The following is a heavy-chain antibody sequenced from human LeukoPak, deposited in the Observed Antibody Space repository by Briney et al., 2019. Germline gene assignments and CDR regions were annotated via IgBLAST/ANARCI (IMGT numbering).Heavy chain of an antibody. CDR2: ITTRSDYT. D-gene: IGHD3-9*01. CDR1: GFTFDSYS. V-gene: IGHV3-21*01. J-gene: IGHJ4*02. Sequence: PGGSLRLSCAASGFTFDSYSMTRVRQAPGKGLEWISSITTRSDYTYYTDSVEGRFTISRDDAKNSLYLQMNSLRVEDTAVYYCARGGTGSENDYWGQGILVTVSS. CDR3: ARGGTGSENDY.